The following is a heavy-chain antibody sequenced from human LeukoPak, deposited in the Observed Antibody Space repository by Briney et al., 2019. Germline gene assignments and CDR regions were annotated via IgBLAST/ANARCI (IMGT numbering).Heavy chain of an antibody. D-gene: IGHD3-22*01. V-gene: IGHV4-34*01. CDR2: INHSGST. CDR3: ASWHDYYDSSGYYRAEYFQH. J-gene: IGHJ1*01. Sequence: SETLSLTCAVYGGSFSGYYWSWIRQPPGKGLEWIGEINHSGSTNYNPSLKSRVTISVDTSKNQSSLKLSSVTAADTAVYYCASWHDYYDSSGYYRAEYFQHWGQGTLVTVSS. CDR1: GGSFSGYY.